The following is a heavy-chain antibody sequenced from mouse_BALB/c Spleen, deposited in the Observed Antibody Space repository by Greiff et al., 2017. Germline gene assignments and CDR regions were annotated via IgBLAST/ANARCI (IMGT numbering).Heavy chain of an antibody. J-gene: IGHJ1*01. CDR2: ISSGGST. Sequence: EVNVVESGGGLVKPGGSLKLSCAASGFTFSSYAMSWVRQTPEKRLEWVASISSGGSTYYPDSVKGRFTISRDNARNILYLQMSSLRSEDTAMYYCARGPSNYGSSYGWYFDVWGAGTTVTVSS. CDR1: GFTFSSYA. D-gene: IGHD1-1*01. V-gene: IGHV5-6-5*01. CDR3: ARGPSNYGSSYGWYFDV.